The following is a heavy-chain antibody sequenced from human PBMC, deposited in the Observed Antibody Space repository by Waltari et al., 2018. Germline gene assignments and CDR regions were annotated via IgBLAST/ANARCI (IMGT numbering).Heavy chain of an antibody. D-gene: IGHD2-21*01. V-gene: IGHV3-72*01. CDR2: IRNRAYRYTT. Sequence: EVQLVESGGGLVQPGGSLRLSCAASGFTFSDHHMDWVRQAPGKGLEWIGRIRNRAYRYTTEYAASVKGRFTISRDDSKNSLFLQMNSLKTEDTAVYYCAGSVAYWGQGTLVTVSS. CDR3: AGSVAY. J-gene: IGHJ4*02. CDR1: GFTFSDHH.